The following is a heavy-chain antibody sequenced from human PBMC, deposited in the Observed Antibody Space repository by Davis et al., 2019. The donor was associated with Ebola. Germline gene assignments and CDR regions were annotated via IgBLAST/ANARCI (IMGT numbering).Heavy chain of an antibody. V-gene: IGHV4-59*01. CDR3: ARSGAFDI. J-gene: IGHJ3*02. D-gene: IGHD1-26*01. Sequence: SETLSLTCTVSGGSINNDYWNWIRQPPGKGLEWIGHVSYTGSADYNPSLNSRVTISVDTSKNQFSLKVISVTAADTAVYYCARSGAFDIWGQGTMVTVSS. CDR2: VSYTGSA. CDR1: GGSINNDY.